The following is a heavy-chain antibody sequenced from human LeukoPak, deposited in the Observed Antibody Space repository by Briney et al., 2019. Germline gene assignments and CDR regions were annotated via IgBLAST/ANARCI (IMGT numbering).Heavy chain of an antibody. V-gene: IGHV3-23*01. D-gene: IGHD2-8*01. CDR3: AKDIQCTY. J-gene: IGHJ4*02. Sequence: GVSLRLSCAASGFTFSSADMTWVRQAPGKGLEWVSLLSPTGGNTFADSVKGRFTISRDNSKNTLYLEMNSLRAEDTAVYFCAKDIQCTYWGQGALVTVSS. CDR1: GFTFSSAD. CDR2: LSPTGGNT.